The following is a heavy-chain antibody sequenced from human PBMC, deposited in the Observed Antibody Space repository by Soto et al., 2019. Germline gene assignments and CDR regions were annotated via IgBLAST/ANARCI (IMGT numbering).Heavy chain of an antibody. J-gene: IGHJ4*02. CDR3: ARILITMVRGVAITRQFDY. Sequence: SVKVSCKASGGTFSSYSISWVLQAPGQGLEWMGGIIPIFGTANYAQKFQGRVTITADESTSTAYMELSSLRSEDTAVCYCARILITMVRGVAITRQFDYWGQGTLVTVSS. CDR2: IIPIFGTA. V-gene: IGHV1-69*13. D-gene: IGHD3-10*01. CDR1: GGTFSSYS.